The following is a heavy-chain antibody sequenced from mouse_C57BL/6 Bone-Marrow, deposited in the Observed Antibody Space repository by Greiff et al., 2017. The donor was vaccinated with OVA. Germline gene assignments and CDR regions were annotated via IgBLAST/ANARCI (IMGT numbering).Heavy chain of an antibody. Sequence: EVMLVESGGDLVKPGGSLKLSCAASGFTFSSYGMSWVRQTPDKRLEWVATISSGGSYTYYPDSVKGRFTISRDNAKNTLYLQMSSLKSEDTAMYYCARLPSMVTTGYWGQGTTLTVSS. CDR1: GFTFSSYG. CDR3: ARLPSMVTTGY. V-gene: IGHV5-6*01. J-gene: IGHJ2*01. CDR2: ISSGGSYT. D-gene: IGHD2-2*01.